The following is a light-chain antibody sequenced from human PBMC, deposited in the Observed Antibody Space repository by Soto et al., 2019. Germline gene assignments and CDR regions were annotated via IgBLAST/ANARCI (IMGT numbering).Light chain of an antibody. CDR2: GAS. CDR3: QQYNNWPPDRT. J-gene: IGKJ1*01. V-gene: IGKV3-15*01. Sequence: EIVMTQSPATLSVSPGERATLSCRASQSVGSNLAWYQQKPGQAPRLLIYGASTRATGIPARFSGSGSGTEFTLTISSLHSEDFAIYFCQQYNNWPPDRTFVQGTKVEIK. CDR1: QSVGSN.